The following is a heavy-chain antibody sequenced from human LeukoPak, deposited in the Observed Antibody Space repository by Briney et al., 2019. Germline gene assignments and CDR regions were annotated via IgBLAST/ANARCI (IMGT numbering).Heavy chain of an antibody. CDR3: ARDPYSSSSFDY. J-gene: IGHJ4*02. CDR2: INQAGSEQ. V-gene: IGHV3-7*01. CDR1: GFTFSNFW. D-gene: IGHD6-6*01. Sequence: GGSLRLSCAASGFTFSNFWMTWARQGPGKGLQWVASINQAGSEQYYEDSVRGRFTVSRDNAENSLYLQMNSLRAEDTAVYYCARDPYSSSSFDYWGQGTLVTVSS.